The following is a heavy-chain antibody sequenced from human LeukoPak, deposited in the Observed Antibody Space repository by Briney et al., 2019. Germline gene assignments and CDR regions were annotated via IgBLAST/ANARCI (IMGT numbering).Heavy chain of an antibody. CDR3: AGGGTPALGTRHFDY. D-gene: IGHD2-2*01. V-gene: IGHV3-48*02. CDR1: GFTFSGYT. CDR2: IGTDGETI. Sequence: GGSLRLSCATSGFTFSGYTMNWVRQAPGKGLEWVSAIGTDGETIVYADSVRGRFTISRDNAKNSLSLQMNSLRDDDSAVYYCAGGGTPALGTRHFDYWGQGTLVTVSS. J-gene: IGHJ4*02.